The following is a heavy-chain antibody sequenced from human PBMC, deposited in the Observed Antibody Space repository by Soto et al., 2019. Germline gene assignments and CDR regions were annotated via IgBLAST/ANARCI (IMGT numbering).Heavy chain of an antibody. CDR3: ARDCSSTSCYANYYYGMDV. CDR1: GGSISSGGYY. CDR2: IYYSGST. Sequence: PSETLSLTCTVSGGSISSGGYYWSWIRQHPGKGLEWIGYIYYSGSTYYNQSLKSRVTISVDTSKNQFSLKLSSVTAADTAVYFCARDCSSTSCYANYYYGMDVWGQGTTVTVSS. J-gene: IGHJ6*02. D-gene: IGHD2-2*01. V-gene: IGHV4-31*03.